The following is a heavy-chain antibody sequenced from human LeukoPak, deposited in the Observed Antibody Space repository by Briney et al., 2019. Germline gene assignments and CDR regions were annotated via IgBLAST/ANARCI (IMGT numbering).Heavy chain of an antibody. V-gene: IGHV3-21*01. CDR2: FKSSSYI. D-gene: IGHD3-3*01. CDR3: ARELPLTIFGVANGMDV. J-gene: IGHJ6*02. Sequence: GGSLRLSCAASGFTFSSYAMSWVRQAPGKGLEWVSCFKSSSYIYYADSVRGRFTISRDNAKNSLYLQMNSLRAEDTAVYYCARELPLTIFGVANGMDVWGQGTTVIVSS. CDR1: GFTFSSYA.